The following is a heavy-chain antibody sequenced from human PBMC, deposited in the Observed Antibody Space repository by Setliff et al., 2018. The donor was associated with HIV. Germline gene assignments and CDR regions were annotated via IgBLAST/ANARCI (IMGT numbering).Heavy chain of an antibody. J-gene: IGHJ1*01. V-gene: IGHV5-51*01. CDR2: IYPGDSDS. CDR1: GYSFTSYW. D-gene: IGHD4-17*01. Sequence: GESLKISCKGSGYSFTSYWIAWLRQMPGKGLECMGIIYPGDSDSRYSPSFQGRVTISADKSISTAYLHWSSLKASDTAMYYCATSDYGGNSGHFQHWGQGTLVTVSS. CDR3: ATSDYGGNSGHFQH.